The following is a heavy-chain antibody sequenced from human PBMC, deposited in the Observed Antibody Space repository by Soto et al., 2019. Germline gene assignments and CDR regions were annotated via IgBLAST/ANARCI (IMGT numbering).Heavy chain of an antibody. CDR1: GGSISSSSYY. CDR3: ATRGQGDCRSTSCYASFDY. D-gene: IGHD2-2*01. Sequence: QLQLQESGPGLVKPSETLSLTCTVSGGSISSSSYYWGWIRQPPGKGLEWIGSIDYSGSTYYNPSLKSRVTISIDTSKNQFSLKLSSVSAADTAVFYCATRGQGDCRSTSCYASFDYWGQGTLVTVSS. J-gene: IGHJ4*02. CDR2: IDYSGST. V-gene: IGHV4-39*01.